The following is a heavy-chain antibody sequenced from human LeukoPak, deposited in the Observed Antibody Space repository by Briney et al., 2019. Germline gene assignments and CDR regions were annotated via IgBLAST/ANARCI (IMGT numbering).Heavy chain of an antibody. D-gene: IGHD3-10*01. CDR2: ISSSSSYI. V-gene: IGHV3-21*04. J-gene: IGHJ3*02. CDR1: GFTFSSYS. CDR3: AKGGTMVRGSIRSGAAFDI. Sequence: GGSLRLSCAASGFTFSSYSMNWVRQAPGKGLEWVSCISSSSSYIYYADSVKGRFTISRDNSKNTLYLQMNSLRAEDTAVYYCAKGGTMVRGSIRSGAAFDIWGQGTMVTVSS.